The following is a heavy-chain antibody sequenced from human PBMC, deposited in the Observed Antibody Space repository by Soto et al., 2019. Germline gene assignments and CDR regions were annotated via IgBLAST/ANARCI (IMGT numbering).Heavy chain of an antibody. CDR1: GGSFSGYY. D-gene: IGHD4-17*01. CDR3: AIRSFHGDYYAGYFQH. V-gene: IGHV4-34*01. CDR2: INHSGST. Sequence: QVQLQQWGAGLLKPSETLSLTCAVYGGSFSGYYWSWIRQPPGKGLEWIGEINHSGSTNYNPSLKSRVTISVDTSKNQFSLKLSSVTAADTAVYYCAIRSFHGDYYAGYFQHWGQGTLVTVSP. J-gene: IGHJ1*01.